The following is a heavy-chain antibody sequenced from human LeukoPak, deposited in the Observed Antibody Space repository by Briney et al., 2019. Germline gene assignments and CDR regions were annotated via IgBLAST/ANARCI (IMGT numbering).Heavy chain of an antibody. CDR3: ARRGPAVTTNYYYYYMDV. Sequence: PSGTLSLTCAVYGGSFSGYYWSWIRQPPGKGLEWIGEINHSGSTNYNPSLKSRVTISVDTSKNQFSLKLSSVTAADTAVYYCARRGPAVTTNYYYYYMDVWGKGTTVTVSS. CDR2: INHSGST. CDR1: GGSFSGYY. V-gene: IGHV4-34*01. J-gene: IGHJ6*03. D-gene: IGHD4-17*01.